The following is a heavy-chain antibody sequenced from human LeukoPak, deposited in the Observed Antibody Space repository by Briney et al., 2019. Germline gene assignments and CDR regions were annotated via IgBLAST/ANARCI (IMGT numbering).Heavy chain of an antibody. V-gene: IGHV3-43D*03. CDR2: ISWDGGGT. CDR1: GFTFDDYA. CDR3: AKGQYQLLYFYFDY. D-gene: IGHD2-2*02. J-gene: IGHJ4*02. Sequence: GGSLRLSCAASGFTFDDYAMHWVRQAPGKGLEWVSLISWDGGGTYYADSVKGRFTISRDNSKNSLYLQMNSLRAEDTALYYCAKGQYQLLYFYFDYWGQGTLVTVSS.